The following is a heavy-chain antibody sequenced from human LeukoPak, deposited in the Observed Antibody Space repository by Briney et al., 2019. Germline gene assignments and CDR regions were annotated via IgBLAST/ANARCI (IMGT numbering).Heavy chain of an antibody. V-gene: IGHV3-30*02. CDR2: IRCNGNNQ. J-gene: IGHJ6*03. CDR1: GFIFRNYG. D-gene: IGHD3-10*01. CDR3: AKDSAFYYIDV. Sequence: GGSLRLSCAASGFIFRNYGMHWVRQAPGKGLEWVAFIRCNGNNQYYADSVKGRFTISRDNSKNTLYLQMNSLKGDDTAVYYCAKDSAFYYIDVWGKGTTVIISS.